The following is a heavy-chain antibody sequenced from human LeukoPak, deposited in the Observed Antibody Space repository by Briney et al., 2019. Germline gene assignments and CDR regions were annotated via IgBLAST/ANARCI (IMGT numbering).Heavy chain of an antibody. Sequence: GGSLRLSCAASGFTFSSYAMHWVRQAPGKGLEWVAVISYDGSNKYYADSVKGRFTISRDNSKNTLYLQMNSLRAEDTAVYYCARDGAKSFDYWGQGTLVTVSS. V-gene: IGHV3-30-3*01. J-gene: IGHJ4*02. CDR1: GFTFSSYA. D-gene: IGHD4/OR15-4a*01. CDR2: ISYDGSNK. CDR3: ARDGAKSFDY.